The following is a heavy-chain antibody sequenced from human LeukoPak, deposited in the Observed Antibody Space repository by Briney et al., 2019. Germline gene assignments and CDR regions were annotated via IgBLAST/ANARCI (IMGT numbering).Heavy chain of an antibody. V-gene: IGHV5-51*01. CDR3: ARHGHCTNGVCYSNHYYYMDV. Sequence: GESLKISCKGSGYSFTSYWIGWVRQMPGKGLEWMEIIYPDDSDTRYSPSFEGQVIISVDKSISTAYLQWSSLKASDTTTYYCARHGHCTNGVCYSNHYYYMDVWGKGTTVTVSS. CDR1: GYSFTSYW. CDR2: IYPDDSDT. J-gene: IGHJ6*03. D-gene: IGHD2-8*01.